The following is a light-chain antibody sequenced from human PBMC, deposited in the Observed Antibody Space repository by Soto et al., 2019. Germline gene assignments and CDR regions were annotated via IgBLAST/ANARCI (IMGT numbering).Light chain of an antibody. CDR1: QSVSSK. CDR3: LQDNICPRT. CDR2: TAS. V-gene: IGKV3-15*01. Sequence: EIVMTQSPGTLSVSPGERATISCRASQSVSSKLAWYQQKPGQAPRLLIHTASTRATGISARFSGSGYGKQFTLSISSLQSDEFAIYYCLQDNICPRTCGQGTKLDSK. J-gene: IGKJ1*01.